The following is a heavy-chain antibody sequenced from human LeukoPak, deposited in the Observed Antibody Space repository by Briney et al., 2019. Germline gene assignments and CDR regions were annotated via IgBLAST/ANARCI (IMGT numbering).Heavy chain of an antibody. CDR3: ARSSEATVAPIKRYLEN. J-gene: IGHJ1*01. CDR2: IYYSGSI. D-gene: IGHD5-12*01. V-gene: IGHV4-39*01. Sequence: PSETLSLTCTVSGGSISSNSYYWDWIRQPPGKGLEWIGSIYYSGSIYYNPSLKSRVTASMDTSKNQFSLKLSSVTAADTAMYYCARSSEATVAPIKRYLENWGQGTLVTVSS. CDR1: GGSISSNSYY.